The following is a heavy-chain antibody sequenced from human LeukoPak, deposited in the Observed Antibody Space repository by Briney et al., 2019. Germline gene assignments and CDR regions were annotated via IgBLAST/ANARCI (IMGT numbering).Heavy chain of an antibody. CDR2: IYSGGDT. Sequence: PGVSLRLSCAASGFTVSNNYMNWVRQAPGKGLEWVSLIYSGGDTHYADSVKGRFTISRDSSKNTLYLQMNSLRAEDTAVYYCARDPPAVRTNTYAWGQGTLVTVSS. V-gene: IGHV3-66*01. D-gene: IGHD4/OR15-4a*01. CDR1: GFTVSNNY. CDR3: ARDPPAVRTNTYA. J-gene: IGHJ5*02.